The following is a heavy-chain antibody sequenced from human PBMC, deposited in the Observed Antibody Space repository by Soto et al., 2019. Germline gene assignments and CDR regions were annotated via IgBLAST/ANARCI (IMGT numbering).Heavy chain of an antibody. CDR1: GGSISSGGYY. Sequence: SETLSLTCTVSGGSISSGGYYWSWIRQHPGKGLEWIGYIYYSGSTYYNPSLKSRVTISVDTSKNQFSLKLSSVTAADTAVYYCARGAGGTPRAPMYYFDYWGQGTLVTVSS. D-gene: IGHD3-10*02. V-gene: IGHV4-31*03. CDR2: IYYSGST. J-gene: IGHJ4*02. CDR3: ARGAGGTPRAPMYYFDY.